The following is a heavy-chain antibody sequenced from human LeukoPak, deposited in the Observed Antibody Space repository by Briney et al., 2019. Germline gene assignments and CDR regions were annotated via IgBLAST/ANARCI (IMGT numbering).Heavy chain of an antibody. CDR2: ISWNSGSI. CDR1: GFTFDDYA. D-gene: IGHD5-18*01. CDR3: AKDISRYSYGPDY. Sequence: PGRSLRLSCAASGFTFDDYAMHWVRQAPGKGLEWVSGISWNSGSIGYADSVKGRFTISRDNAKNSLYLQMNSLRAEDTALYYCAKDISRYSYGPDYWGQGTLVTVSS. V-gene: IGHV3-9*01. J-gene: IGHJ4*02.